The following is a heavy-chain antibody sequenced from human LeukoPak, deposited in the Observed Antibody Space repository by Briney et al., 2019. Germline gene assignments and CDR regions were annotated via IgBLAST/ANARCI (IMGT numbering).Heavy chain of an antibody. J-gene: IGHJ4*02. CDR3: TCGYDRGGFDY. V-gene: IGHV6-1*01. CDR1: GDSVSSNSAT. D-gene: IGHD5-12*01. Sequence: SQTLSLTCAISGDSVSSNSATWHWIRQSPSRGLEWLGRAYYRSKWYNDYAISVKSRITINPDTSKNQFSLQLNSVTPEDTAVYYCTCGYDRGGFDYWGQGTLVTVSS. CDR2: AYYRSKWYN.